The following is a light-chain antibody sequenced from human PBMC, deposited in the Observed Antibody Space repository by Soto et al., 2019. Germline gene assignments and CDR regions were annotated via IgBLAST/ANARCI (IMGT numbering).Light chain of an antibody. Sequence: EIVKTQSPATLSVSPGERATLSCRASQSFTSNLAWYQQKPGQAPRLLIYGASTRATGIPARFSGSGSGTEFTLTISSLQSEDFAVYYCQQYNNWPPAWTFGQGTKVEIK. CDR3: QQYNNWPPAWT. V-gene: IGKV3-15*01. CDR1: QSFTSN. CDR2: GAS. J-gene: IGKJ1*01.